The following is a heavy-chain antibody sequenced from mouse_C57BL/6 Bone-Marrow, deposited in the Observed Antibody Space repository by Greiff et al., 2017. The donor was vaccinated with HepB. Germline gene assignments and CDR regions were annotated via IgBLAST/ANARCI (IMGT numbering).Heavy chain of an antibody. CDR1: GYTFTSYG. V-gene: IGHV1-58*01. Sequence: VQLQQSGAELVRPGSSVKMSCKTSGYTFTSYGINWVKQRPGQGLEWIGYIYIGNGYTEYNEKFKGKATLTSDTSSSTAYMQLSSLTSEDSAIYFCARCEIYYYGSSAAWFAYWGQGTLVTVSA. J-gene: IGHJ3*01. D-gene: IGHD1-1*01. CDR3: ARCEIYYYGSSAAWFAY. CDR2: IYIGNGYT.